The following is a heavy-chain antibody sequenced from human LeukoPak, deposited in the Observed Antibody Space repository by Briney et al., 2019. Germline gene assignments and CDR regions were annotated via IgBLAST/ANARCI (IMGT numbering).Heavy chain of an antibody. CDR3: AIRQQLLSGPLDH. V-gene: IGHV3-23*01. CDR1: GFAFSTYA. CDR2: MSGSGGST. D-gene: IGHD4-11*01. J-gene: IGHJ4*02. Sequence: GGALILSCAASGFAFSTYAMSWVRQTPGRGLEWVSSMSGSGGSTYYADSVKGRFTISRDNSKNTLHLQMNSLRVEDTAVYYCAIRQQLLSGPLDHWGQGTLVTVSS.